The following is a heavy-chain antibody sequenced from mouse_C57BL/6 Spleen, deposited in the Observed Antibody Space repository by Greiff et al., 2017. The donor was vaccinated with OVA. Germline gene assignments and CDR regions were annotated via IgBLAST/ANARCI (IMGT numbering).Heavy chain of an antibody. CDR1: GYTFTDYY. CDR3: AREEASYFDY. V-gene: IGHV1-76*01. CDR2: IYPGSGNT. Sequence: VKLMESGAELVRPGASVKLSCKASGYTFTDYYINWVKQRPGQGLEWIARIYPGSGNTYYNEKFKGKATLTAEKSSSTAYMQLSSLTSEDSAVYFCAREEASYFDYWGQGTTLTVSS. D-gene: IGHD6-1*01. J-gene: IGHJ2*01.